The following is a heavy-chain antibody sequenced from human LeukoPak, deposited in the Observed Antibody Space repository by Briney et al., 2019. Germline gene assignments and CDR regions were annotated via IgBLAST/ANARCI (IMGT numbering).Heavy chain of an antibody. CDR3: ARGARMYYYDSSGYNDY. D-gene: IGHD3-22*01. V-gene: IGHV1-2*02. CDR1: GYIFSGDY. J-gene: IGHJ4*02. CDR2: INPSSGGT. Sequence: VASVKVSCKTSGYIFSGDYMHWVRQAPGQGLEWMGCINPSSGGTNYTQKFQGRVTMTRDTSISTAYMELSRLRSDDTAVYYCARGARMYYYDSSGYNDYWGQGTLVTVSS.